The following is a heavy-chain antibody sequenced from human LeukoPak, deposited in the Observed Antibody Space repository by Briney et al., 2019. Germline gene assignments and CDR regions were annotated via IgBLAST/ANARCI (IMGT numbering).Heavy chain of an antibody. D-gene: IGHD3-9*01. CDR3: ATGVFCATTTCPGGHHYYYFMDV. CDR1: GFTLADLS. V-gene: IGHV1-24*01. J-gene: IGHJ6*03. CDR2: FDRKNGDT. Sequence: GASVKVSCKVSGFTLADLSMHWVRQAPGKGLEWVGGFDRKNGDTIYAQRFRGRVTLTEDTSTGTAYMDLSSLSADDTAVYYCATGVFCATTTCPGGHHYYYFMDVWGKGTTVTVSS.